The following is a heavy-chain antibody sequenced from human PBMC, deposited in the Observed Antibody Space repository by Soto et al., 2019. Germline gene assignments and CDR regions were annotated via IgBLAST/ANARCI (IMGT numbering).Heavy chain of an antibody. Sequence: QVQLVESGGGVVQPGRSLRLSCAASGFTFSSYAMHWVRQAPGKGLEWVAVISYDGSNKYYADSVKGRFTISRDNSKNTLYLKMNSLRAEDTAVYYWARGGDGYNSFDYWGQGPLVTVSS. CDR1: GFTFSSYA. V-gene: IGHV3-30-3*01. CDR3: ARGGDGYNSFDY. CDR2: ISYDGSNK. J-gene: IGHJ4*02. D-gene: IGHD5-12*01.